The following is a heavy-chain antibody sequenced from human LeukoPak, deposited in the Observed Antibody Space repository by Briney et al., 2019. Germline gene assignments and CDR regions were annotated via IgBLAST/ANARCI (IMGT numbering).Heavy chain of an antibody. CDR1: GFTLSSYA. J-gene: IGHJ4*02. D-gene: IGHD5-12*01. Sequence: GGSLRLSCAASGFTLSSYAMSGVRQAPGKGLEWVSAISGSGGSTYYADSVKGRFTISRDNSKNTLYLQMNSLRAEDTAVYYCAKGSSGYPPPFDYWGQGTLVTVSS. V-gene: IGHV3-23*01. CDR2: ISGSGGST. CDR3: AKGSSGYPPPFDY.